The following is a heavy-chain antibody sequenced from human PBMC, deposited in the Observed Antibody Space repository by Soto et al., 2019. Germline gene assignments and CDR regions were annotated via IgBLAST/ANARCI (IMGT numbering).Heavy chain of an antibody. D-gene: IGHD2-15*01. Sequence: ASVKVSCKASGYTFTGYYMHWVRQAPGQGLEWMGWINPNSGGTNYAQNFKGWVTMTRDTSISTAYMELIKLRSDDTAVYYCARERDFDCSGKNCYYYYDSWGQGTQVTFSS. CDR3: ARERDFDCSGKNCYYYYDS. CDR2: INPNSGGT. V-gene: IGHV1-2*04. CDR1: GYTFTGYY. J-gene: IGHJ4*02.